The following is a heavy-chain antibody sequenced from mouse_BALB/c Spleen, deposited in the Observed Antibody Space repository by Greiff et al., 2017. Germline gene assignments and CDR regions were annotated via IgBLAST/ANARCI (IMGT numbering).Heavy chain of an antibody. Sequence: VKLHESGAELVSPGSSVKISCKASGYAFSSYWMNWVKQRPGQGLEWIGQIYPGDGDTNYNGKFKGKATLTADKSSSTAYMQLSSLTSEDSAVYFCARQYGNYDAMDYWGQGTSVTVSS. CDR2: IYPGDGDT. CDR3: ARQYGNYDAMDY. J-gene: IGHJ4*01. D-gene: IGHD2-10*02. V-gene: IGHV1-80*01. CDR1: GYAFSSYW.